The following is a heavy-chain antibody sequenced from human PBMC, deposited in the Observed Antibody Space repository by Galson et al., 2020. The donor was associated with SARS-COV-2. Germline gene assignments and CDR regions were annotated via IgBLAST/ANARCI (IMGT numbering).Heavy chain of an antibody. Sequence: SETLSLTCAISGDSVSSASATWNWIRQSPSRGLEWLGMTCYRSNWYSHYAVSVESRVTINADAFKNHFSLHLDSVTPEDTAVYYCARDEDLRGVTEGAFDIWGQGTMVTVSS. V-gene: IGHV6-1*01. J-gene: IGHJ3*02. CDR1: GDSVSSASAT. CDR2: TCYRSNWYS. D-gene: IGHD3-10*01. CDR3: ARDEDLRGVTEGAFDI.